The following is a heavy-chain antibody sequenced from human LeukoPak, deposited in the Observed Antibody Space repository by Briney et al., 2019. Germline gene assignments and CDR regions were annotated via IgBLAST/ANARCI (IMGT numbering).Heavy chain of an antibody. Sequence: PSETLSLTCAVYGGSFSGYYLSWIRQPPGKGLEWIGEINHSGSTYYNPSLKSRVTISVDTSKKKFSLKLSSVTAADTAVYYCARGHMVRGVRLDYWGQGTLVTVSS. CDR1: GGSFSGYY. V-gene: IGHV4-34*01. CDR3: ARGHMVRGVRLDY. CDR2: INHSGST. D-gene: IGHD3-10*01. J-gene: IGHJ4*02.